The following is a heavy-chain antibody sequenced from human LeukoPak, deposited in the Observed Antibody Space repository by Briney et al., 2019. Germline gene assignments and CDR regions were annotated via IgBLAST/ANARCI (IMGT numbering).Heavy chain of an antibody. D-gene: IGHD2-21*01. J-gene: IGHJ5*02. CDR2: IYHSGST. Sequence: SSETLSLTCAVSGGSISSGGNSWSWIRQPPGKGLEWIGYIYHSGSTYYNPSLKSRVTISVDRSKNQFSLKLSSVTAADTAVYYCARESGLARAWWFDPWGQGTLVTVSS. CDR3: ARESGLARAWWFDP. V-gene: IGHV4-30-2*01. CDR1: GGSISSGGNS.